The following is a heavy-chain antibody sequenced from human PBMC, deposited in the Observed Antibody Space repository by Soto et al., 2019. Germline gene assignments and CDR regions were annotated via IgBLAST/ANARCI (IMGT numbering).Heavy chain of an antibody. CDR1: GLSLNNYA. J-gene: IGHJ4*02. CDR3: SDWRAGGPVNLDH. Sequence: GGSLRLSCVVSGLSLNNYAIAWVRHAPGKGLEFVSTIDVLDGAWYSDPVRGRLAISRDVSRNTVYLRMSSLRVEDTAIYFCSDWRAGGPVNLDHWGPGTRVTVSS. D-gene: IGHD2-15*01. CDR2: IDVLDGA. V-gene: IGHV3-23*01.